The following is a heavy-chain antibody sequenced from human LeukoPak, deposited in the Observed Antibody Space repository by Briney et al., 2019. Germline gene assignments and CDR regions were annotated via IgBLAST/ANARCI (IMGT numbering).Heavy chain of an antibody. V-gene: IGHV3-30-3*01. CDR1: GFTFSSYA. J-gene: IGHJ4*02. D-gene: IGHD1-26*01. CDR3: ARSIVGAVHYDY. Sequence: GGSLRLSCAASGFTFSSYAMHWVRQAPGKGLEWVAVISYDGSNKYYADSVKGRFTISRDNSKNTLYLQMNSLRAEDTAVYYCARSIVGAVHYDYWGQGTLVTVSS. CDR2: ISYDGSNK.